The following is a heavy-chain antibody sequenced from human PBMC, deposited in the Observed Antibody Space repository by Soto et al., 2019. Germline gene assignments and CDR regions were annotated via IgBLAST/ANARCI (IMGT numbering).Heavy chain of an antibody. CDR3: ARNHKGMYYYASSGYYPVRNWYFDL. CDR1: GGSVSSGSYY. CDR2: IYYSGST. D-gene: IGHD3-22*01. V-gene: IGHV4-61*01. J-gene: IGHJ2*01. Sequence: SETLSLTCTVSGGSVSSGSYYWSWIRQPPGKGLEWIGYIYYSGSTNYNPSLKSRVTISVDTSKNQFSLKLSSVTAADTAVYYCARNHKGMYYYASSGYYPVRNWYFDLWGRGTLVTVSS.